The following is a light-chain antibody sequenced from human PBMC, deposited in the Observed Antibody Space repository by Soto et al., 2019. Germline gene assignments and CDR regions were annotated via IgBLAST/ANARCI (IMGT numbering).Light chain of an antibody. Sequence: DVQFTESPSSLSASLGDTVIISCRSSQSIATSVNWYQQKTGKPPALLIYGGSALQIGVPHRFSASGSGTDFTLTITSLQHEDFAIYYCQQSYSRPRTFGQGTKVDIK. V-gene: IGKV1-39*01. CDR1: QSIATS. CDR2: GGS. J-gene: IGKJ1*01. CDR3: QQSYSRPRT.